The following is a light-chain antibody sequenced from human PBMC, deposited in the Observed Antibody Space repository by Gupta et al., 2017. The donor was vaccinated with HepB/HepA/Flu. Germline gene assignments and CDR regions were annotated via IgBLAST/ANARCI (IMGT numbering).Light chain of an antibody. J-gene: IGKJ1*01. CDR2: AAS. CDR1: QSISSY. V-gene: IGKV1-39*01. CDR3: QQSYSTPRT. Sequence: DIQMTQSPSSLSASVGDRVTITCRASQSISSYLNWYQQKPGKVPKLLIYAASSLQSGVPSRFSGSGPGTDFTLTISSLQPEDFATYYCQQSYSTPRTFGQGTKVEIK.